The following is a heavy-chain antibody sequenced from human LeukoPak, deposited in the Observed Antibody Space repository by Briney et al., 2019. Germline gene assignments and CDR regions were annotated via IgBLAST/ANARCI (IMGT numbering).Heavy chain of an antibody. CDR3: AKRGVVIRVILVGFHKEAYYFDS. Sequence: GGSLRLSCAVSGITLSNYGMSWVRQAPGQGLEWVAGISDSGGSTNYADSVKGRFTISRDNPKNTLYLQMNSLRAEDTAVYFCAKRGVVIRVILVGFHKEAYYFDSWGQGALVTVSS. D-gene: IGHD3-22*01. J-gene: IGHJ4*02. CDR1: GITLSNYG. CDR2: ISDSGGST. V-gene: IGHV3-23*01.